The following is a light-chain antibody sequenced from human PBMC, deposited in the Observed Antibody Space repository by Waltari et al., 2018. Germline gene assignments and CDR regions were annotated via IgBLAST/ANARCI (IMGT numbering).Light chain of an antibody. CDR1: QGISSY. CDR2: KAA. V-gene: IGKV1-39*01. Sequence: DIQMTQSPSSLSASVGDRVVITCRASQGISSYLNWYQQETGKAPKLRIYKAANLQSGVPSRFSGNGSGTDFTLAIISLQPEDFATYYCRQSYSSPYTFGQGTKVEIK. CDR3: RQSYSSPYT. J-gene: IGKJ2*01.